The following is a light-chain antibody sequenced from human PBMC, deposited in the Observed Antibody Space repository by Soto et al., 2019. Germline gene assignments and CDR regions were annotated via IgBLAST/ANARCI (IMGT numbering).Light chain of an antibody. CDR1: SSDVGGYNY. J-gene: IGLJ2*01. Sequence: QSVLTQPASVSGSPGQSITISCTGTSSDVGGYNYVSWYQQHPGKAPKLMIYDVNTRPSGVSNRFSGSKSGNTASLTISGLQAEDEADYYCSSYTISISFGGGTKVTVL. V-gene: IGLV2-14*01. CDR2: DVN. CDR3: SSYTISIS.